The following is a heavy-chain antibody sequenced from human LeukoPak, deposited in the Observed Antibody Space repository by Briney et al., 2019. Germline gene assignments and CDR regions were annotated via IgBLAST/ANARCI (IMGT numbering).Heavy chain of an antibody. Sequence: PSQTLSLTCTVSADSLSSGGHYWAWIRQLPGKGLESIGFIHHSGSSRHNPALKDRVAISVDASRNPFALRLSSVTAADTAIYYCARGGNRFGGFYFDYWGQGIQVIVTS. CDR2: IHHSGSS. D-gene: IGHD3-10*01. J-gene: IGHJ4*02. V-gene: IGHV4-31*03. CDR3: ARGGNRFGGFYFDY. CDR1: ADSLSSGGHY.